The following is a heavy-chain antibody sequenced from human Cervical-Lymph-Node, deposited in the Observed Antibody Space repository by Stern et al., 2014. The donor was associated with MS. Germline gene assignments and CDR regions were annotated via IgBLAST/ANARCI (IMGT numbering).Heavy chain of an antibody. Sequence: QVQLVQSGAAVKKPGSSVTVSCKASGGTFSSYSINWVRHAPGQGLEWVGRIIPVLGIANCLQKFRGRVTITADTSTSTGYMELSSLRFEDTAVYYCARGGIRQEYSFAHWGQGTLVIVSS. CDR3: ARGGIRQEYSFAH. V-gene: IGHV1-69*09. J-gene: IGHJ4*02. D-gene: IGHD5-18*01. CDR2: IIPVLGIA. CDR1: GGTFSSYS.